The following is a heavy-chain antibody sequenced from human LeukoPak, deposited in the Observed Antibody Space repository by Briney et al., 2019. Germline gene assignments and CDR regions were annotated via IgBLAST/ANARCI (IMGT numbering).Heavy chain of an antibody. Sequence: GGSLRLSCAASGFIFSNYGMNWVRQATGKGLEWVSGVSGSGGSTYYADSVKGRFTISRDNSKNTVYLQMNTLRAEDTAVYHCAKSMGGWYAFDIWGQGTMVTVSS. CDR3: AKSMGGWYAFDI. CDR2: VSGSGGST. J-gene: IGHJ3*02. D-gene: IGHD2-15*01. CDR1: GFIFSNYG. V-gene: IGHV3-23*01.